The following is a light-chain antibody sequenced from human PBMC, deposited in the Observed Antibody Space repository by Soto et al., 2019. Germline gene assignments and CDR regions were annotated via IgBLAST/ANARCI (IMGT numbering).Light chain of an antibody. CDR3: QQRYGWPS. Sequence: EIVLTQSPATLSLSPGERATLSCRASQTVNGYLAWYQHKLGQAPRLLIYDTSNRATGVPARFSGSGSGTDFTPTSSSLEPEDSAVYYCQQRYGWPSFGQGTKLEIK. J-gene: IGKJ2*01. CDR1: QTVNGY. CDR2: DTS. V-gene: IGKV3-11*01.